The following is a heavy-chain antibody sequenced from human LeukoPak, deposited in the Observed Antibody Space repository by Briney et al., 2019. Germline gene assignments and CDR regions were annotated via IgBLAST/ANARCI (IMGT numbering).Heavy chain of an antibody. J-gene: IGHJ3*02. Sequence: GGSLRPSCAASGFTFSSYAMSWVRQAPGKGLEWVSAISGSGGSTYYADSVKGRFTISRDNAKNSLYLQMNSLRAEDTALYYCAKSSFRGYAFDIWGQGTMVTVSS. CDR3: AKSSFRGYAFDI. D-gene: IGHD2/OR15-2a*01. V-gene: IGHV3-23*01. CDR2: ISGSGGST. CDR1: GFTFSSYA.